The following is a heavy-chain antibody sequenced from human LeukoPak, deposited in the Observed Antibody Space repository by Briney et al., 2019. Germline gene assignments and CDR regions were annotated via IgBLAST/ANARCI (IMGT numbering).Heavy chain of an antibody. CDR2: INPNSGGT. J-gene: IGHJ5*02. Sequence: ASVKVSCKASGYTFTGYYMHWVRQAPGQGLEWMGRINPNSGGTNYAQKFRGRVTMTRDTSISTAYMELSRLRSDDTAVYYCARGLRRYCSSTSCYREDNWFDPWGQGTLVTVSS. V-gene: IGHV1-2*06. D-gene: IGHD2-2*02. CDR3: ARGLRRYCSSTSCYREDNWFDP. CDR1: GYTFTGYY.